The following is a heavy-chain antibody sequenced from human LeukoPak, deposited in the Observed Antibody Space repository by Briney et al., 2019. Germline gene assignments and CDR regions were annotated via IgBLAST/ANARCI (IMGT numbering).Heavy chain of an antibody. V-gene: IGHV3-23*01. CDR3: AKAPQVVVAATTFFDY. J-gene: IGHJ4*02. CDR2: ISASATNT. CDR1: GFAFNSYA. Sequence: HPGGSLRLSCAASGFAFNSYAMSWVRQAPGKGLEWVSAISASATNTYYADSVKGRFTISRDNSKNTLYLQMNSLRAEDTAVYYCAKAPQVVVAATTFFDYWGQGTLVTVSS. D-gene: IGHD2-15*01.